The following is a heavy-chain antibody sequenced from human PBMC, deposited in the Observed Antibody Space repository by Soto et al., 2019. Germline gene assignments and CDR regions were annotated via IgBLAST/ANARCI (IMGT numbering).Heavy chain of an antibody. Sequence: SVKVSCKASGGTFSSYAISWVRQAPGQGLEWMGGIIPIFGTANYAQKFQGRVTITADESTSTAYMELSSLRSEDTAVYYCARSGGDYDIWSGYRGGRYAMDVWG. D-gene: IGHD3-3*01. CDR3: ARSGGDYDIWSGYRGGRYAMDV. V-gene: IGHV1-69*13. CDR1: GGTFSSYA. CDR2: IIPIFGTA. J-gene: IGHJ6*02.